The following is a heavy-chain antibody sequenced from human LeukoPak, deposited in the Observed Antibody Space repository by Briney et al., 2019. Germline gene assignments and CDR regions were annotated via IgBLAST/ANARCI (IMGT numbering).Heavy chain of an antibody. CDR2: ISGSGGST. J-gene: IGHJ4*02. V-gene: IGHV3-23*01. D-gene: IGHD4-17*01. CDR3: ATPWNGDYVGFDY. CDR1: GFTFSSYA. Sequence: GGSLRLSCAASGFTFSSYAMSWVRQAPGKGLEWVSAISGSGGSTYYADSVKGRFTISRDNSKNTLYLQMNSLRTEDTAVYYCATPWNGDYVGFDYWGQGTLVTVSS.